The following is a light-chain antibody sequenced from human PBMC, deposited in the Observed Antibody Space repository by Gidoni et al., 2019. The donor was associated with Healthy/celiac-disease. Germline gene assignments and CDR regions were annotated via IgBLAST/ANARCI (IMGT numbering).Light chain of an antibody. Sequence: DLQMTPSPSSLSASVGDRVTITCQASQDIRDYLNWYQQKPGKAPKLLIYDASNLETGVPSRFSGSGSGTDFTFTISSLQPEDIATYYCQQYDNLPLLTFGPGTKVDIK. CDR1: QDIRDY. CDR2: DAS. J-gene: IGKJ3*01. V-gene: IGKV1-33*01. CDR3: QQYDNLPLLT.